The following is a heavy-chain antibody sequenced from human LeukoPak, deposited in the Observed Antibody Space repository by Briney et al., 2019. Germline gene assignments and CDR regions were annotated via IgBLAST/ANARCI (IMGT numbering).Heavy chain of an antibody. CDR3: ARGDSSSWSGGNWFDP. CDR2: INPNSGGT. V-gene: IGHV1-2*02. Sequence: ASVTVSCKASGYTFTGYYMHWVRQAPGQGLEWMGWINPNSGGTNYAQKFQGRVTMTRDTSISTAYMELSRLRSDDTAVYYCARGDSSSWSGGNWFDPWGQGTLVTVSS. CDR1: GYTFTGYY. D-gene: IGHD6-13*01. J-gene: IGHJ5*02.